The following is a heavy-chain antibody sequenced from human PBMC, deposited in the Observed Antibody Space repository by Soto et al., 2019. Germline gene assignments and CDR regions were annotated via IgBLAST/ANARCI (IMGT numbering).Heavy chain of an antibody. CDR1: GGSFSGYY. CDR2: INHSGST. CDR3: ARGAPDYYDVWSGYYH. J-gene: IGHJ4*02. V-gene: IGHV4-34*01. D-gene: IGHD3-3*01. Sequence: QVQLQQWGAGLLKPSETLSLTCAVYGGSFSGYYWSWIRQPPGKGLEWIGEINHSGSTNYNPSLKSRVTISVDTSQTQFALKLSSVTTADTAVYYCARGAPDYYDVWSGYYHWGQGTLATVAS.